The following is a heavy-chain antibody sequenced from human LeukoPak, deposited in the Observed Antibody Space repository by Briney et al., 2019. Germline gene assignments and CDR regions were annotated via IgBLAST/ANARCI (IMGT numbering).Heavy chain of an antibody. CDR2: IKQDGSEK. J-gene: IGHJ5*02. CDR3: ARRVTEQTNWFDP. D-gene: IGHD1/OR15-1a*01. CDR1: GFTFSSYL. V-gene: IGHV3-7*05. Sequence: GGSLRLSCAASGFTFSSYLMSWVRQAPGKGLEWVANIKQDGSEKYYVDSVKGRFTISRDNAKNSLYLQMNSLRAEDTAVYYCARRVTEQTNWFDPWGQGTLVTVSS.